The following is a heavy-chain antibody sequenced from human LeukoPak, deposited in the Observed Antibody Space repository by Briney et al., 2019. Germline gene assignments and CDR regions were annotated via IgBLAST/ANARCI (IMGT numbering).Heavy chain of an antibody. CDR2: MNANSGNT. CDR1: GYTFTSND. CDR3: ARGQRHCTSDSCLSYMDV. D-gene: IGHD2-2*01. Sequence: GASVKVSCKASGYTFTSNDINWVRQATGQGLEWMGWMNANSGNTGYAQKFQGRVTMTRNTSISTAYMEMSSLRSEATAVYYCARGQRHCTSDSCLSYMDVWGKGTTVTVSS. V-gene: IGHV1-8*01. J-gene: IGHJ6*03.